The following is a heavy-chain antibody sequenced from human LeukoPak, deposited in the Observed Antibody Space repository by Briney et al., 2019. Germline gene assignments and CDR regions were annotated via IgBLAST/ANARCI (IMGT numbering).Heavy chain of an antibody. D-gene: IGHD3-22*01. CDR1: GGSISSYY. Sequence: SETLSLTCTVSGGSISSYYWSWIRQPAGKGLEWVGRIYTSGSTNYNPSLKSRVTMSVDTSKNQFSLKLSSVTAADTAVYCCARVNYYDSSGRGAFDIWGQGTMVTVSS. V-gene: IGHV4-4*07. J-gene: IGHJ3*02. CDR2: IYTSGST. CDR3: ARVNYYDSSGRGAFDI.